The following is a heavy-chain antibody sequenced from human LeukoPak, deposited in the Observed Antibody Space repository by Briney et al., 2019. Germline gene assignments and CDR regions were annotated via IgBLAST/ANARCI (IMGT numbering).Heavy chain of an antibody. Sequence: SETLSLTCTVSGVSISSSSYYWGWIRQPPGKGLEWIGSIYYSGSTYYNPSLKSRVTISVDTSKNQFSLKLSSVTAADTAVYYCASPYYYDSSGLPHDYWGQGTLVTVSS. CDR1: GVSISSSSYY. J-gene: IGHJ4*02. D-gene: IGHD3-22*01. V-gene: IGHV4-39*01. CDR3: ASPYYYDSSGLPHDY. CDR2: IYYSGST.